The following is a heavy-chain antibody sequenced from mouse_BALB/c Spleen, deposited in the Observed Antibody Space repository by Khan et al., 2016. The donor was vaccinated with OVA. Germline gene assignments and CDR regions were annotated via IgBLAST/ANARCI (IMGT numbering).Heavy chain of an antibody. D-gene: IGHD2-14*01. V-gene: IGHV1-59*01. J-gene: IGHJ3*01. CDR3: ARSGYAAFAY. CDR2: IDPSNSET. Sequence: QVQLQQSGPELVRPGTSVKMSCKASGYTFTSYWMNWVKQRPGQGLEWIGMIDPSNSETTLNQKFKDKASLSDDKSSNTAYMQLSSLTAEDSAVYYCARSGYAAFAYWGQGTLVTVSA. CDR1: GYTFTSYW.